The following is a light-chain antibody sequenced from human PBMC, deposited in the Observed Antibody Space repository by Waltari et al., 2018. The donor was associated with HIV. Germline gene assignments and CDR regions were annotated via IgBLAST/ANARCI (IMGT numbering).Light chain of an antibody. V-gene: IGLV2-23*02. CDR1: SSDVGRYNL. CDR2: EVR. Sequence: QSALTQPASVSGSPGQSITISCTGTSSDVGRYNLVSWSQQHPGQAPKLMIYEVRKGPLGVSQRVSGSKSGNTASLTISGLQAEDEADYYCCSYAGSSTFFGTGTKVTVL. CDR3: CSYAGSSTF. J-gene: IGLJ1*01.